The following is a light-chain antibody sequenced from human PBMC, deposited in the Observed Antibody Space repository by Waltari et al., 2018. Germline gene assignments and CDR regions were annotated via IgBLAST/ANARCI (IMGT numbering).Light chain of an antibody. V-gene: IGKV4-1*01. CDR2: WAS. Sequence: DIVMTQSPDSLAVSLGERAHINCKSSQSVLYSSNNKNYLAWYQQKPGQPPKLLIYWASTRESGVPDRFSGSGSGTDFTLTISSLQAEDVAVYYCQQYYSTWTFGQGTKVEIK. J-gene: IGKJ1*01. CDR1: QSVLYSSNNKNY. CDR3: QQYYSTWT.